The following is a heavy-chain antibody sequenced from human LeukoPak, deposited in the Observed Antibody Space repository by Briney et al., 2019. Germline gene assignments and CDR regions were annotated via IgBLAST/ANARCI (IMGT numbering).Heavy chain of an antibody. CDR1: GFTVSSNY. CDR2: IYSGGST. CDR3: ASPPADCGGDCYSDLRLDY. Sequence: GGSLRLSCAASGFTVSSNYMSWVRQAPGKGLEWVSVIYSGGSTYYADSVKGRFTISRDNSKNTLYLQMNSLRAEDTAVYYCASPPADCGGDCYSDLRLDYWGQGTLVTVSS. V-gene: IGHV3-53*01. J-gene: IGHJ4*02. D-gene: IGHD2-21*02.